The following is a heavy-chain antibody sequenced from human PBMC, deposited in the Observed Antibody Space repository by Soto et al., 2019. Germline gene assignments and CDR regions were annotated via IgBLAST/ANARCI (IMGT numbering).Heavy chain of an antibody. CDR3: AREFTVVTPTYYYYYGMDV. V-gene: IGHV4-30-4*01. CDR2: IYYSGST. CDR1: GGSISSGGYY. J-gene: IGHJ6*02. D-gene: IGHD2-21*02. Sequence: LSLTCTVSGGSISSGGYYWSWIRHPPGKGLEWIGYIYYSGSTYYNPSLKSRVTISVDTSKNQFSLKLSSVTAADTAVYYCAREFTVVTPTYYYYYGMDVWGQGTTVTVSS.